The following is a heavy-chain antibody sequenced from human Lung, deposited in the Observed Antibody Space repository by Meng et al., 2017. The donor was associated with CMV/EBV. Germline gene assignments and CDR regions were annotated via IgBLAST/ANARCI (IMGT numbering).Heavy chain of an antibody. CDR1: GYTFTSYG. D-gene: IGHD1-1*01. CDR2: ISAYNGNT. Sequence: ASXXVSXKASGYTFTSYGISWVRQAPGQGLEWMGWISAYNGNTNYAQKLQGRVTMTTDTSTSTAYMELRSLRSDDTAVYYCARDDWGGTTPPEYWGQGTLVNGAS. J-gene: IGHJ4*02. V-gene: IGHV1-18*01. CDR3: ARDDWGGTTPPEY.